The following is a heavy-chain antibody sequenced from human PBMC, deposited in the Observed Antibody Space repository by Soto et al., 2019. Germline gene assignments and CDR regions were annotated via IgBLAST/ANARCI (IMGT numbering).Heavy chain of an antibody. CDR2: IGTAGDT. D-gene: IGHD3-22*01. Sequence: PGGSLRLSCSASGFTFSSYDMHWVRQGPGKGLEWVSAIGTAGDTNYAGSVKGRFTISRENAKNSLYLQMNSLRAGDTAIYFCARAIGPTLFDYWGQGALVTLSS. J-gene: IGHJ4*02. CDR3: ARAIGPTLFDY. V-gene: IGHV3-13*04. CDR1: GFTFSSYD.